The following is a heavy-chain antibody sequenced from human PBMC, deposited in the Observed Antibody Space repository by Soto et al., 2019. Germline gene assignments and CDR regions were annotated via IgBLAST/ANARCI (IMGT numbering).Heavy chain of an antibody. CDR1: GFTVSSTY. J-gene: IGHJ4*02. CDR3: ARSGYSHGPFDY. Sequence: EVQLVESGGGLIQPGGSLRLSCAASGFTVSSTYMSWVRQAPGKGLEWVSVIYSGGSTYYADSVKGRFTISRDNSKNTLYPQMNSLRAEDTAVYFWARSGYSHGPFDYWGQGTLVTVSS. CDR2: IYSGGST. D-gene: IGHD5-18*01. V-gene: IGHV3-53*01.